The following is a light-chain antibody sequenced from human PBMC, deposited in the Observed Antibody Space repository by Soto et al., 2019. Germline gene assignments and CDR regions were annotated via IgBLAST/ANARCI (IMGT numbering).Light chain of an antibody. CDR2: EVS. CDR1: SSDVGGYNY. V-gene: IGLV2-14*01. CDR3: SSYTSSSTRV. Sequence: QSVLTQPASVSGSPGQSITISCTGTSSDVGGYNYVSWYQQHPGKAPKVMIYEVSNRPSGVSNRFSGSKSGNTASLTTSGLQAEDEADYYCSSYTSSSTRVFGTGTKVTVL. J-gene: IGLJ1*01.